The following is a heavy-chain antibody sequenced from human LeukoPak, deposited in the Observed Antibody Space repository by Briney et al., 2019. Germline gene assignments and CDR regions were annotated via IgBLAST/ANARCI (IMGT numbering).Heavy chain of an antibody. CDR1: GYTFTGSY. CDR2: INPNSGGT. D-gene: IGHD1-1*01. V-gene: IGHV1-2*02. J-gene: IGHJ4*02. CDR3: ASLNWNDRFDY. Sequence: ASVKVSCKASGYTFTGSYLHWVRQAPGQGLEWMGWINPNSGGTDYAQKFQGRVTMTRDTSISTAYMELSRLRSDDTAVYYCASLNWNDRFDYWGQGTLVTVSS.